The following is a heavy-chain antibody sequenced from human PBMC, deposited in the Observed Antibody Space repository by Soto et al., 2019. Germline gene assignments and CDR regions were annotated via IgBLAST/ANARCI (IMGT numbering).Heavy chain of an antibody. D-gene: IGHD2-15*01. CDR1: GFTFGDYA. CDR2: IRSKAYGGTT. CDR3: TRASVVGILFVH. Sequence: NPGGSLRLSCTASGFTFGDYAMSWFRQAPGRGLEWVGFIRSKAYGGTTEYAASVKGRFTISRDDSKSIAYLQMNSLKTEDTAVYYCTRASVVGILFVHWGQGTLVTVSS. J-gene: IGHJ4*02. V-gene: IGHV3-49*05.